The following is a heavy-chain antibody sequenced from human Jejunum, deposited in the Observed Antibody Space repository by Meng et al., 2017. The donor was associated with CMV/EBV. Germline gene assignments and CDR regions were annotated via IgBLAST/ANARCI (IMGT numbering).Heavy chain of an antibody. D-gene: IGHD3-3*01. J-gene: IGHJ4*02. CDR1: TFSNDG. Sequence: TFSNDGIHWVRQAAGKGLEWVAFIRDDANNQKYEESVKGRFTITRDNSKNTVYLQMNSLRAEDTAVYYCAKGHYDSWSGYHGIDYWGQGTLVTVSS. CDR2: IRDDANNQ. CDR3: AKGHYDSWSGYHGIDY. V-gene: IGHV3-30*02.